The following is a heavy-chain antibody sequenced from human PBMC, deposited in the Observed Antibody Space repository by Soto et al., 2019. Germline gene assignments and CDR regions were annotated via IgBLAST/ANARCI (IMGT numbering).Heavy chain of an antibody. CDR2: IYYSGST. CDR1: GGSISRSD. D-gene: IGHD5-12*01. CDR3: ARQGRSGHGVFDY. J-gene: IGHJ4*02. V-gene: IGHV4-59*08. Sequence: PSEILSRICADTGGSISRSDWSWIRQPPGKGLEWIGYIYYSGSTNYNPSLKSRVTISVDTSKNQFSLKLSSVTAADTAVYYCARQGRSGHGVFDYWGQGTLVTVST.